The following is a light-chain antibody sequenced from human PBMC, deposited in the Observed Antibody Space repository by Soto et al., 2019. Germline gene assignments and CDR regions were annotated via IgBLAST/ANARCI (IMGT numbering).Light chain of an antibody. CDR3: QQSYNNPIT. CDR2: AAS. Sequence: SQSPADLAAFLCGTGTIISRASQTISNYLNWYQQKPGRAPELMVYAASNLQSGVPSRFTGSGSGTDFTLTISGLQPEDVATYCCQQSYNNPITFGQGTRLEIK. J-gene: IGKJ5*01. CDR1: QTISNY. V-gene: IGKV1-39*01.